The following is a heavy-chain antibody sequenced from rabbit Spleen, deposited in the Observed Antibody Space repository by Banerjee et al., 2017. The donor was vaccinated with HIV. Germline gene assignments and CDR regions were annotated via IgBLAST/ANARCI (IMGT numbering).Heavy chain of an antibody. Sequence: QEQLVESGGGLVQPTGSLTLTCKASGFSFGDRDVMCWVRRAPGKGLEWIACIDTGSSGFTYFASWAKGRFTISKTSSTTVTLQVTSLTAADTATYFCARDTSTSFSTYGMDLWGPGTLVTVS. V-gene: IGHV1S45*01. J-gene: IGHJ6*01. D-gene: IGHD1-1*01. CDR1: GFSFGDRDV. CDR2: IDTGSSGFT. CDR3: ARDTSTSFSTYGMDL.